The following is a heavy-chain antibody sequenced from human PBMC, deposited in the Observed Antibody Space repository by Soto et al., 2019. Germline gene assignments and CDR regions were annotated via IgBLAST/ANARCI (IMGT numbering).Heavy chain of an antibody. V-gene: IGHV1-18*01. CDR2: ISGYNGNT. CDR3: ARGSRLVGVVIIQHYDMDV. Sequence: QVQLVQSGTEVKKPGASVKVSCKASGYTFSSYGISWVRQAPGQGLEWMRGISGYNGNTKYAQKLQGRVTMTTDTSTSTGYVELRSLRSDGTTVYYCARGSRLVGVVIIQHYDMDVWGQGTTVTLSS. CDR1: GYTFSSYG. D-gene: IGHD3-3*01. J-gene: IGHJ6*01.